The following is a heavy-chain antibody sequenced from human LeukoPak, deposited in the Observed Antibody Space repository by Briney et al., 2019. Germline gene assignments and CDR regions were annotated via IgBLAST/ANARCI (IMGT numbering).Heavy chain of an antibody. CDR2: ISYDGSNK. D-gene: IGHD3-16*01. J-gene: IGHJ4*02. V-gene: IGHV3-30*18. Sequence: GRSLRLSCAASGFTFSSYGMHWVRQAPGKGLEWVAVISYDGSNKYYADSVKGRFTISRDNSKNTLYLQMNSLRAEDTVVYYCAKEGDDPYFDYWGQGTLVTVSS. CDR3: AKEGDDPYFDY. CDR1: GFTFSSYG.